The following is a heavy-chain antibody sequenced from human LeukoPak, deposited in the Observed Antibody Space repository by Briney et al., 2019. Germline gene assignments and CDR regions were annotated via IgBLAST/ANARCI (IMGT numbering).Heavy chain of an antibody. Sequence: ASVKVSCKASGGTFSSYAISWVRQAPGQGLEWMGRIIPIFGIANYAQKFQGRVTITADKSTSTAYMELSSLRSEDTAVYYCARDHGLLGYYYGMDVWGQGTTVTVFS. CDR3: ARDHGLLGYYYGMDV. J-gene: IGHJ6*02. V-gene: IGHV1-69*04. D-gene: IGHD2-15*01. CDR1: GGTFSSYA. CDR2: IIPIFGIA.